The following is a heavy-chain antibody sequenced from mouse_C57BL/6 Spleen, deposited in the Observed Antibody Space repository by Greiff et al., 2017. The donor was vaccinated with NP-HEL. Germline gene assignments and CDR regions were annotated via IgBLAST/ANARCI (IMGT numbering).Heavy chain of an antibody. D-gene: IGHD2-2*01. CDR2: IYPGDGDT. CDR3: ARERGYYYAMDY. V-gene: IGHV1-80*01. CDR1: GYAFSSYW. J-gene: IGHJ4*01. Sequence: VQLQQSGAELVKPGASVKISCKASGYAFSSYWMNWVKQRPGKGLAWIGQIYPGDGDTNYNGKFKGKATLTADKSSSTAYMQLSSLTTEDSAVYFYARERGYYYAMDYWGQGTSVTVSS.